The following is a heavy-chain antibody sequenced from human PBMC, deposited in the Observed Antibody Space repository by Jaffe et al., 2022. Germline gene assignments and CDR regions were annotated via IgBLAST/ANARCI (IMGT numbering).Heavy chain of an antibody. D-gene: IGHD3-10*01. CDR3: AKDTGFRAYDAFDI. CDR1: GFTFDDYA. CDR2: ISWNSGSI. V-gene: IGHV3-9*01. J-gene: IGHJ3*02. Sequence: EVQLVESGGGLVQPGRSLRLSCAASGFTFDDYAMHWVRQAPGKGLEWVSGISWNSGSIGYADSVKGRFTISRDNAKNSLYLQMNSLRAEDTALYYCAKDTGFRAYDAFDIWGQGTMVTVSS.